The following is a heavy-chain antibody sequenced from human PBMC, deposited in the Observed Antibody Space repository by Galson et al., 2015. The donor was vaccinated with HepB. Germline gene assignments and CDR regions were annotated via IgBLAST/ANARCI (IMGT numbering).Heavy chain of an antibody. D-gene: IGHD2/OR15-2a*01. CDR2: ISENDIST. Sequence: SLRLSCAASGLTLETYDISWVRQAPGRGLQWVSAISENDISTHYADPVKGRFTISRQKSKNMVFSQINRLKVEDTAVYYCAKGSPTSFYHYYMDVWGKGTTVTVSS. V-gene: IGHV3-23*01. CDR1: GLTLETYD. CDR3: AKGSPTSFYHYYMDV. J-gene: IGHJ6*03.